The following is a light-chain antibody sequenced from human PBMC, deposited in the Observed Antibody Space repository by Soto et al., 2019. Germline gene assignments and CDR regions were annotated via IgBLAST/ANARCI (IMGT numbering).Light chain of an antibody. CDR3: HQCCSTPLA. Sequence: DIQMTQSPSSLSASVGDRVTITCRASQSISSYLNWYQQKPGKAPKLLIYAASSLQSEVPSRFSGRGSGTDFHITISSLQPEDFATYYCHQCCSTPLAFGGGTKVEIK. J-gene: IGKJ4*01. CDR2: AAS. V-gene: IGKV1-39*01. CDR1: QSISSY.